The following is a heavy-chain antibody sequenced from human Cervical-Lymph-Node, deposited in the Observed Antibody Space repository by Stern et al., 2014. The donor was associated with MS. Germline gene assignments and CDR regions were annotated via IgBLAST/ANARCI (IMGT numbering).Heavy chain of an antibody. CDR1: GGSISSGGYY. V-gene: IGHV4-31*03. CDR2: IYYSGST. J-gene: IGHJ6*02. D-gene: IGHD1-1*01. CDR3: AREPWTTRHYYYYGMDV. Sequence: VKLEESGPGLVKPSQTLYLTCTVSGGSISSGGYYWSWIRQQPGKGLEWIGYIYYSGSTYYNPSLKSRVPIAVDTSKNQFSLKLSSVTAADTAVYYCAREPWTTRHYYYYGMDVWGQGTTVTVSS.